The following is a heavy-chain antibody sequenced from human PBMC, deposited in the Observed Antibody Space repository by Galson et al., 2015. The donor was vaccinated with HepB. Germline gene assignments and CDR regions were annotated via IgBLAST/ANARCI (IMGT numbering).Heavy chain of an antibody. CDR1: GFTFSSYS. V-gene: IGHV3-21*01. J-gene: IGHJ4*02. Sequence: LRLSCAASGFTFSSYSMNWVRQAPGKGLEWVSSISSSSSYIYYADSVKGRFTISRDNAKNSLYLQMNSLRAEDTAVYYCARDTVVVAARLNYFDYWGQGTLVTVSS. CDR3: ARDTVVVAARLNYFDY. CDR2: ISSSSSYI. D-gene: IGHD2-15*01.